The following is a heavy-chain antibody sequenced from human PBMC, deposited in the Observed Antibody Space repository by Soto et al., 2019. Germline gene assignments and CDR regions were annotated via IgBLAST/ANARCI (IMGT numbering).Heavy chain of an antibody. Sequence: QVQVVESGGGVVQPGRSLRLSCAASGFTFRNYGMHWVRQAPGKGLEWVAVVWYDGSNQEYADSMKGRFTISRDNSKNMVHLQGSSLSGDDTDVYYCGRDRNCGNRSFLDIWGRGRLVTVST. CDR2: VWYDGSNQ. J-gene: IGHJ2*01. D-gene: IGHD1-1*01. CDR3: GRDRNCGNRSFLDI. V-gene: IGHV3-33*01. CDR1: GFTFRNYG.